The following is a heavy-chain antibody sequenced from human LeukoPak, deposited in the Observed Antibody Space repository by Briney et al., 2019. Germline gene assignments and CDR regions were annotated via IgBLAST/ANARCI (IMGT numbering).Heavy chain of an antibody. J-gene: IGHJ3*02. CDR2: INPNSGGT. CDR1: GYTFTGYY. D-gene: IGHD3-9*01. V-gene: IGHV1-2*04. Sequence: ASVKVSCKASGYTFTGYYMHWVRQAPGQGLEWMGWINPNSGGTNYAQKFQGWVTMTRDTSISTAYMELSRLISDDTAVYYCARGPRPYYDILTGPKIDAFDIWGQGTMVTVSS. CDR3: ARGPRPYYDILTGPKIDAFDI.